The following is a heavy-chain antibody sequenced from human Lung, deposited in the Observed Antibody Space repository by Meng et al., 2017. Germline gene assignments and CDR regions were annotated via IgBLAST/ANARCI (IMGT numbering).Heavy chain of an antibody. CDR3: ARDEDISAAGKLFGDY. J-gene: IGHJ4*02. Sequence: LVQSGAEVKKPGASVKVSCKPSGYNFPDYRLNWVRRAPGQGLEWMGRIDPKSGDTHYAQRFRGRVTMTGDTSISTAYMELSGLRSDDTAMYYCARDEDISAAGKLFGDYWGQGTLVTVSS. CDR1: GYNFPDYR. CDR2: IDPKSGDT. D-gene: IGHD6-13*01. V-gene: IGHV1-2*06.